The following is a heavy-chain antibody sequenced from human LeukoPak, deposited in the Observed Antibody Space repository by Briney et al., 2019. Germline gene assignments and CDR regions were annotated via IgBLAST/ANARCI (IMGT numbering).Heavy chain of an antibody. CDR3: ARTFDYYDSSGYARGYFDY. V-gene: IGHV1-46*01. D-gene: IGHD3-22*01. Sequence: GASVKVSCKASGYTFTSYYMHWVRQAPGQGLEWMGIINPSGGSTSYAQKFQGRVTMTRDTSTSTVYMELSSLRSEDTAVYYCARTFDYYDSSGYARGYFDYWGQGTLVTVSS. CDR2: INPSGGST. CDR1: GYTFTSYY. J-gene: IGHJ4*02.